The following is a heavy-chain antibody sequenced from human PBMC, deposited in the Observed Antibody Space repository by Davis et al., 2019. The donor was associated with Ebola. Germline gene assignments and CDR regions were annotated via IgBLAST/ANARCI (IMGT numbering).Heavy chain of an antibody. CDR2: IRSSDTTI. CDR1: GLTLSDYY. D-gene: IGHD6-19*01. J-gene: IGHJ6*02. CDR3: ARDKRSSWYGGMDV. Sequence: GGSLRLSCAASGLTLSDYYMSWIRQAPGKGLEWVSSIRSSDTTIYYSDPVKGRFTVSRDNAKNSLYLQMNSLRAEDTAVYYCARDKRSSWYGGMDVWGQGTTVTVSS. V-gene: IGHV3-11*01.